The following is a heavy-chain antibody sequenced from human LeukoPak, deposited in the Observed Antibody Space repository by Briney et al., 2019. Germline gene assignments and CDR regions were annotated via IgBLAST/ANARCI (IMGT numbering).Heavy chain of an antibody. D-gene: IGHD6-19*01. CDR2: IDSSVRNI. CDR3: ALLAVASDFDY. J-gene: IGHJ4*02. V-gene: IGHV3-48*03. Sequence: GGSLRLSCAVSGFPFSFYEMNWVRQAPGKGLEWVSNIDSSVRNIYYADSVKGRFSISRDNAKSSLYLQMNSLRVDDTAIYYCALLAVASDFDYWGRGALVTVSS. CDR1: GFPFSFYE.